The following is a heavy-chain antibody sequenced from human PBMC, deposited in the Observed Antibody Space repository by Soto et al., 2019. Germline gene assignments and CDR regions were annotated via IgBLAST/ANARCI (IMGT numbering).Heavy chain of an antibody. Sequence: EVQLVESGGSLVQPGGSLRLSCAASGFTFSSYAMHWVRQAPGKGLEYVSAISSNGGSIYYGNSVKGRFTISRDNSKNTLYLQMGSLRAEDMAVYYCARRHNYLYALDVWGQGTTVTVSS. CDR2: ISSNGGSI. CDR3: ARRHNYLYALDV. J-gene: IGHJ6*02. CDR1: GFTFSSYA. V-gene: IGHV3-64*01.